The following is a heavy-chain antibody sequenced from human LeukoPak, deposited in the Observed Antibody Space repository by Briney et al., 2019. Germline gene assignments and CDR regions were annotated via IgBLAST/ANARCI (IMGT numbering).Heavy chain of an antibody. J-gene: IGHJ6*03. D-gene: IGHD2-2*02. CDR1: GFTFSSYE. CDR3: ARDRIPYYYYMDV. V-gene: IGHV4-59*01. Sequence: PGGSLRLSCAASGFTFSSYEMNWVRQAPGKGLEWIGYIYYSGSTNYNPSLKSRVTISVDTSKNQFSLKLSSVTAADTAVYYCARDRIPYYYYMDVWGKGTTVTISS. CDR2: IYYSGST.